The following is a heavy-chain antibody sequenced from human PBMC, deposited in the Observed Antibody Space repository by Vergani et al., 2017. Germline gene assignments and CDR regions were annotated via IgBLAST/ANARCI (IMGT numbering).Heavy chain of an antibody. V-gene: IGHV5-51*01. Sequence: EVQLVPSGAEVKKPGESLTISCKGSGYSFTSYWIGWVRQMPGKGLEWMGIIYPGDSDTRYSPSFQGQVTISADKSISTAYLQWSSLKASDTAMYYCGRLDRSENDAGTAYTWGQGTLVTVSS. CDR1: GYSFTSYW. D-gene: IGHD2-2*03. CDR3: GRLDRSENDAGTAYT. J-gene: IGHJ5*02. CDR2: IYPGDSDT.